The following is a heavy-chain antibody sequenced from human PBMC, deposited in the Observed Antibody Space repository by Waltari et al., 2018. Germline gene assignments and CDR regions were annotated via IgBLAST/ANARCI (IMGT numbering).Heavy chain of an antibody. V-gene: IGHV3-30*04. Sequence: QVQLVESGGGVVQPGRYLRLSCEASEFPFSSYAMHWVRQAPGKGLEWVAVISYNARNIYYVDSVKGRFTISRDNSKKTLYLQMNSLRAEDTAVYYCARDYCDRTNCHGMDVWGQGTTVTVSS. CDR2: ISYNARNI. CDR3: ARDYCDRTNCHGMDV. CDR1: EFPFSSYA. D-gene: IGHD3-22*01. J-gene: IGHJ6*02.